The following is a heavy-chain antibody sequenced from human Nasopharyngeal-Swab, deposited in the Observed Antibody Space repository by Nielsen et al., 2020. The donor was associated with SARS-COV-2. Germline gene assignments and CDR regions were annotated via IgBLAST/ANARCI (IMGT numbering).Heavy chain of an antibody. D-gene: IGHD3-10*01. J-gene: IGHJ4*02. CDR1: GGSISSSSYY. V-gene: IGHV4-39*01. Sequence: SETLSLTCTVSGGSISSSSYYWGWIRQPPGKGLEWIGSIYYSGSTYYNPSLKSRVTISVDTSKNQFSLKLSSVTAADTAVYYCARLGEVRGVIMDEFDYWGQGTLVTVSS. CDR3: ARLGEVRGVIMDEFDY. CDR2: IYYSGST.